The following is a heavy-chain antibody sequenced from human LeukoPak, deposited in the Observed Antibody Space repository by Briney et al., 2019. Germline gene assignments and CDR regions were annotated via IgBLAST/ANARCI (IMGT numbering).Heavy chain of an antibody. CDR1: GYTFTSYY. V-gene: IGHV1-46*01. D-gene: IGHD6-13*01. Sequence: ASVKVSCKASGYTFTSYYMHWVRQAPGQGLEWMGIINPSGGSTSYAQKSQGRVTMTRDMSTSTVYMELSRLRSDDTAVYYCAREVIAAAGYFDYWGQGTLVTVSS. CDR3: AREVIAAAGYFDY. CDR2: INPSGGST. J-gene: IGHJ4*02.